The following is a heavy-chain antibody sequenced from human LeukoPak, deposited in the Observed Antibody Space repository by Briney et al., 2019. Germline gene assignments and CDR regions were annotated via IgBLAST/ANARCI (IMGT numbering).Heavy chain of an antibody. D-gene: IGHD2-2*01. CDR3: ARAYCSSTSCYAFNYYYYGMDV. Sequence: HPGGSLRLSCAASGFTFSSYGMHWVRQAPGKGLEWVAVIWYDGCNKYFADSVKGRFTISRDNSKNTLYLQMNSLRAEDKAVYYCARAYCSSTSCYAFNYYYYGMDVWGQGTTVTVSS. CDR2: IWYDGCNK. V-gene: IGHV3-33*01. J-gene: IGHJ6*02. CDR1: GFTFSSYG.